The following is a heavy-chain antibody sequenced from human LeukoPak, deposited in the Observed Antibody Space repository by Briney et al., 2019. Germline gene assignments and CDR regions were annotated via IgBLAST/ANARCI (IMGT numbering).Heavy chain of an antibody. Sequence: GGSLRLSCAASGFTFSSIWMTWVRQAPGKGLEWVANIKEDGSEKYYADSVKGRFTISRDNAKNSLYLQMNSLRVEDTAVYYCARGSSSWSTQLDYWGQGTLVTVSS. J-gene: IGHJ4*02. V-gene: IGHV3-7*04. CDR3: ARGSSSWSTQLDY. CDR1: GFTFSSIW. CDR2: IKEDGSEK. D-gene: IGHD6-13*01.